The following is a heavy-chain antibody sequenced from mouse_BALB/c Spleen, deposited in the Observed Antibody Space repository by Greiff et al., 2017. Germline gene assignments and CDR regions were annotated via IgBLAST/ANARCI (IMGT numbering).Heavy chain of an antibody. CDR3: TEDGNMAWFAY. CDR2: IYPGDGDT. J-gene: IGHJ3*01. CDR1: GFAFRSYW. V-gene: IGHV1-80*01. D-gene: IGHD2-1*01. Sequence: QVQLQQSGAELVRPGSSVQISCKASGFAFRSYWMNWVKQRPGQGLEWIGQIYPGDGDTNSNGQFKGKATLTADKSSNTAYMQLSSLESEDSAVYSGTEDGNMAWFAYWGQGTLVTVSA.